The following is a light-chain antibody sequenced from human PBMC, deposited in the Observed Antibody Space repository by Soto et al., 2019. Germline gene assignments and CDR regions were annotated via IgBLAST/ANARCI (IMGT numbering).Light chain of an antibody. V-gene: IGKV1-39*01. CDR1: QNINNH. CDR2: AAS. J-gene: IGKJ1*01. Sequence: DLQMTQSPSSLSASVGDRVTITCRASQNINNHLNWYQQKPGRAPKLLMYAASSLQSGVPSRFSGSGSGTDFTLTISSLQPEDFATYYCQHTYSNPPETFGQGTKVEIK. CDR3: QHTYSNPPET.